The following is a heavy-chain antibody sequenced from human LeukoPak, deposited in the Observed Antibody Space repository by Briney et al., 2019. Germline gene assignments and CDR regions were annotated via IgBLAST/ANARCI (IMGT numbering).Heavy chain of an antibody. D-gene: IGHD3-16*01. CDR2: IYYSGNT. V-gene: IGHV4-59*08. J-gene: IGHJ6*02. Sequence: SETLSLTCTVSGGPISSSYWSWIRQPPGKGLEWIGFIYYSGNTNYNPSLKSRVTISVDTSKNQFSLKLSSVTAADTAVYYCARLLGYYYYGMDVWGQGTTVTVSS. CDR1: GGPISSSY. CDR3: ARLLGYYYYGMDV.